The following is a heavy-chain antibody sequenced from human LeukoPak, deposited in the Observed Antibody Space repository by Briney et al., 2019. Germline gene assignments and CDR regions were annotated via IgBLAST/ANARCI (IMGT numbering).Heavy chain of an antibody. CDR1: GYTLTELS. V-gene: IGHV1-24*01. J-gene: IGHJ4*02. D-gene: IGHD3-22*01. Sequence: GASVTVSCKVSGYTLTELSMHWVRQAPGKGLEWMGGFNPEDGETIYAQKFQGRVTMTEDTSTDTAYMELSSLRSEDTAVYYCATTLSYYYDSSGYLLDYWGQGTLVTVSS. CDR2: FNPEDGET. CDR3: ATTLSYYYDSSGYLLDY.